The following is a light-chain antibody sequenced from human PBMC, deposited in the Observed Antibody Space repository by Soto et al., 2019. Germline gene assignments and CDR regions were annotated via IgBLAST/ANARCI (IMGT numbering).Light chain of an antibody. Sequence: EIVMTQSPATQSVPPGERATLSCRASQSVSSNLAWYQQKPGQAPRLLIYGASTRATGIPARFSGSGSGTEFTLTISSLQSEDFAVYYCQQYNNWPPGTFGQGTKLEIK. CDR3: QQYNNWPPGT. V-gene: IGKV3D-15*01. J-gene: IGKJ2*01. CDR1: QSVSSN. CDR2: GAS.